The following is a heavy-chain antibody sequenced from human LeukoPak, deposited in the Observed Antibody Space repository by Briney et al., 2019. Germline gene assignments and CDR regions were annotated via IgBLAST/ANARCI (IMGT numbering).Heavy chain of an antibody. CDR3: AKDLGLQGYCSSTSCYVRSLFDYYYYYGMDV. D-gene: IGHD2-2*01. CDR1: AFIFSGHW. J-gene: IGHJ6*02. CDR2: IKEDGSER. Sequence: PGGSLRLSCEGSAFIFSGHWMNWVRQTPGKGLEWVASIKEDGSERQYVDSVKGRFSISRDNTKGSLFLQLNSLRAEDTAVYYCAKDLGLQGYCSSTSCYVRSLFDYYYYYGMDVWGQGTTVTVSS. V-gene: IGHV3-7*03.